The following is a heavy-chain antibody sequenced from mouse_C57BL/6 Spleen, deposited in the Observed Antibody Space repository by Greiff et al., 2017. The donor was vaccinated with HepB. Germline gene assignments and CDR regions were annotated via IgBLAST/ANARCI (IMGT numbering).Heavy chain of an antibody. D-gene: IGHD1-1*01. V-gene: IGHV1-5*01. CDR2: IYPGNSDT. CDR3: TRRGDFITTVVLDY. CDR1: GYTFTSYW. J-gene: IGHJ2*01. Sequence: EVQLQQSGTVLARPGASVKMSCKTSGYTFTSYWMHWVKQRPGQGLEWIGAIYPGNSDTSYNQKFKGKAKLTAVTSASTAYMELSSLTNEDSAVYYCTRRGDFITTVVLDYWGQGTTLTVSS.